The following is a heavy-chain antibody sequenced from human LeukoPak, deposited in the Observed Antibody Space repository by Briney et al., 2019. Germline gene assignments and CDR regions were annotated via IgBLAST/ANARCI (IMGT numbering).Heavy chain of an antibody. Sequence: PGRSLRLSCAASGFTFSSYGMHWVRQAPGKGLEWVAVIWYDGSNKYYADSVKGRFTISRDNSKNTLYLQMNSLRAEDTAVYYCARGSSYDFWSGPDYWGQGTLVTVSS. V-gene: IGHV3-33*01. J-gene: IGHJ4*02. CDR3: ARGSSYDFWSGPDY. CDR2: IWYDGSNK. D-gene: IGHD3-3*01. CDR1: GFTFSSYG.